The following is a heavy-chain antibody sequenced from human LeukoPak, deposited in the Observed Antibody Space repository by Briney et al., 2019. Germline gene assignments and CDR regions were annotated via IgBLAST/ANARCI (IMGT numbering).Heavy chain of an antibody. CDR2: IYYSGST. D-gene: IGHD3-3*01. V-gene: IGHV4-39*07. Sequence: PSETLSLTCTVSGGSISSSSYYWGWIRQPPGKGLEWIGSIYYSGSTYYNPSLKSRVTISVDTSKNQFSLKLSSVTAADTAVYYCATVIRSRTSFGVVTPYYYMDVWGKGTTVTVSS. CDR3: ATVIRSRTSFGVVTPYYYMDV. J-gene: IGHJ6*03. CDR1: GGSISSSSYY.